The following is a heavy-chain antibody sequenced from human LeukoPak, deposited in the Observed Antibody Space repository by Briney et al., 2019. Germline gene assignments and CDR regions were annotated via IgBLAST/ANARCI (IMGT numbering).Heavy chain of an antibody. Sequence: GGSLRLSCAASGFTFRSYTMPWVRQAPGKGLEWVSGISGIDGATYYADSVKGRFTISRDDSKNTLYLQMNSLRAEDTAVYYCAKPMVRGVIRNFDYWGQGTLVTVSS. CDR1: GFTFRSYT. J-gene: IGHJ4*02. CDR2: ISGIDGAT. CDR3: AKPMVRGVIRNFDY. D-gene: IGHD3-10*01. V-gene: IGHV3-23*01.